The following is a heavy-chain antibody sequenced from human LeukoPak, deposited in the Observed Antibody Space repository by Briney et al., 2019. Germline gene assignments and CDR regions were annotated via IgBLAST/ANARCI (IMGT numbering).Heavy chain of an antibody. CDR1: GYSFTSYW. V-gene: IGHV5-51*01. CDR2: IYPGDSDT. D-gene: IGHD2-21*02. J-gene: IGHJ3*02. CDR3: ARRGWDGGDADAFDI. Sequence: PGESLKISCKGSGYSFTSYWIGWVRQMPGKGLEWMGIIYPGDSDTRYSPSFQGQVTISADKSISTAYLQWSSLKASDTAMYYCARRGWDGGDADAFDIWGQGTMVTVSS.